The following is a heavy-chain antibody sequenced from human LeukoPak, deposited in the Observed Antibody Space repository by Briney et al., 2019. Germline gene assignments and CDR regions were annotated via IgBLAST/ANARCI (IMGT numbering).Heavy chain of an antibody. Sequence: GGSLRLSCAASGFTFSSYWMSWVRQAPGKGLEWVANIKQDGSEKYYVDSVKGRFTISRDNAKNSLYLQMNSLRAEDTAVYYCARDSYYYDRKGDFQHWGQGTLVTVSS. CDR3: ARDSYYYDRKGDFQH. J-gene: IGHJ1*01. CDR1: GFTFSSYW. V-gene: IGHV3-7*01. CDR2: IKQDGSEK. D-gene: IGHD3-22*01.